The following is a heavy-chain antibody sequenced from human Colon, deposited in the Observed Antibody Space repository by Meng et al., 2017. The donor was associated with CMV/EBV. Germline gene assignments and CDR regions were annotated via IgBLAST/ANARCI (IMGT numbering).Heavy chain of an antibody. CDR3: VREGGYSVLITYGLDV. V-gene: IGHV3-66*02. Sequence: GESLKISCEVSGVTVNSDYINWVRQAPGKGLEWISVLYAGGTPYYAESVRGRFTISRDNSKNTLYLQMNNLRPEDTAVYYCVREGGYSVLITYGLDVWGQGTTVTVSS. D-gene: IGHD1-26*01. J-gene: IGHJ6*02. CDR1: GVTVNSDY. CDR2: LYAGGTP.